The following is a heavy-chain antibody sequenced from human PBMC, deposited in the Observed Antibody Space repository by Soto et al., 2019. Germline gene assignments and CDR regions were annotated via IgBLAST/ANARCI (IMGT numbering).Heavy chain of an antibody. CDR3: ARDPGY. V-gene: IGHV4-30-2*01. Sequence: QLQLHESGTGPVKPSQTLFLTCAVSGGSISSDGYSWSWIRRPPGKGLEWIGYIYHSGSTYYNPSLKSRVTISVDRSKNQFSLKLSSVTAADTAVYYCARDPGYWGQGTLVTVSS. CDR1: GGSISSDGYS. J-gene: IGHJ4*02. CDR2: IYHSGST.